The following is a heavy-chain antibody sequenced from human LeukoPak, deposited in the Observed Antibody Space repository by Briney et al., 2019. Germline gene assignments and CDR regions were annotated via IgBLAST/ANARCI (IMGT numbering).Heavy chain of an antibody. CDR3: ARAGEMATIYYFDY. CDR2: ISSSSSYI. V-gene: IGHV3-21*01. J-gene: IGHJ4*02. D-gene: IGHD5-24*01. CDR1: GFTFSSYS. Sequence: GGSLRLSCAASGFTFSSYSMNWVRQAPGKGLEWVSSISSSSSYIYYADSVKGRFTISRDNAKNSLYLRMNSLRAEDTAVYYCARAGEMATIYYFDYWGQGTLVTVSS.